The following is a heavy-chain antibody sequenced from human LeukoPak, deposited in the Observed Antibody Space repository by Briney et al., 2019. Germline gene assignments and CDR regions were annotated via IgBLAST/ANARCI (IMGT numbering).Heavy chain of an antibody. CDR3: ASLSSYGYWVRDY. D-gene: IGHD5-18*01. CDR2: INHSGST. V-gene: IGHV4-34*01. J-gene: IGHJ4*02. CDR1: GGSFSGYY. Sequence: SETLSLTCAVYGGSFSGYYWSWIRQPPGKGLEWIGEINHSGSTNYNPSLKSRVTISVDTSKNQFSLELSSVTAADTAVYYCASLSSYGYWVRDYWGQGTLVTVSS.